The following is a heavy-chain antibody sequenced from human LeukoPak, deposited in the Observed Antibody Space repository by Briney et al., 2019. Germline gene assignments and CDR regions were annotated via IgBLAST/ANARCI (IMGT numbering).Heavy chain of an antibody. Sequence: ASVEVSCKASGYTFTSYYMHWVRQAPGQGLEWMGIINPSGGSTSYAQKFQGRVTMTRDTSTSTVYMELSSLRSEDTAVYYCASGVSSGYSGIQNYFDYWGQGTLVTVSS. CDR3: ASGVSSGYSGIQNYFDY. V-gene: IGHV1-46*01. D-gene: IGHD3-22*01. CDR2: INPSGGST. J-gene: IGHJ4*02. CDR1: GYTFTSYY.